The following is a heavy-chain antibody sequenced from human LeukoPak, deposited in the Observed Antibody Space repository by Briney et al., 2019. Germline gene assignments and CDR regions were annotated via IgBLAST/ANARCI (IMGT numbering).Heavy chain of an antibody. V-gene: IGHV6-1*01. CDR2: TYYRSQWYN. J-gene: IGHJ4*02. CDR1: GDSVSSNSAA. CDR3: ARAKGDYEGGFDY. Sequence: SQTLSLTCAISGDSVSSNSAAWNWLRQSPSRGLEWLGSTYYRSQWYNDYAVSVKSRITINTETSKNLVSLQLNSVTPEDTALYYCARAKGDYEGGFDYWGQGTLVTVSS. D-gene: IGHD4-17*01.